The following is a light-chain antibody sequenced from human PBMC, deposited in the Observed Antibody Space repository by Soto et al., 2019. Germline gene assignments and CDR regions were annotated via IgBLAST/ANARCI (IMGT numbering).Light chain of an antibody. CDR3: QQYGYLAPYT. Sequence: EIVLTQSPATLSLSPGETATLSCRASQSVSVYLAWYQQKPGQAPRLLIYAAMHRATGIPDRFSGSGSGTDFTLTISRLEPEDFAVYYCQQYGYLAPYTFGQGTKLEIK. J-gene: IGKJ2*01. CDR2: AAM. CDR1: QSVSVY. V-gene: IGKV3-20*01.